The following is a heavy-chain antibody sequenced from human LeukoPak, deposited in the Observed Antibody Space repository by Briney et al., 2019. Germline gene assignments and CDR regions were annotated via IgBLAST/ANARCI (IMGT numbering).Heavy chain of an antibody. CDR3: ARLKGTYYYDSSGYYLAQYFDY. Sequence: GESLKISCKGSGYSFTSYWIGWVRRMPGKGLEWMGIIYPGDSDTRYSPSFQGQVTISADKSISTAYLQWSSLKASDTAMYYCARLKGTYYYDSSGYYLAQYFDYWGQGTLVTVSS. CDR2: IYPGDSDT. J-gene: IGHJ4*02. V-gene: IGHV5-51*01. CDR1: GYSFTSYW. D-gene: IGHD3-22*01.